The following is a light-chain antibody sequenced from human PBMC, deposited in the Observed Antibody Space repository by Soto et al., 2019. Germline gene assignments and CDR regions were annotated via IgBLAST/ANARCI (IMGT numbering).Light chain of an antibody. V-gene: IGKV1-5*01. CDR1: QSVSGW. CDR2: AAS. Sequence: DIQMTQSASTLSASVGDTFTVACRASQSVSGWLAWYQQKPGEAPKLLIYAASTLQSGVPSRFSGSGSGTEFTLTISSLQPEDFATYYCQQLNSYPITFGQGTRLEIK. J-gene: IGKJ5*01. CDR3: QQLNSYPIT.